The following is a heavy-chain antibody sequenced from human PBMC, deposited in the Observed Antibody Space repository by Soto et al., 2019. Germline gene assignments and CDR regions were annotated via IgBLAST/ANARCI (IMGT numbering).Heavy chain of an antibody. J-gene: IGHJ6*03. CDR1: GGSISSSSYY. CDR3: ARQGGDIVVVPAAILDIDYYYYMDV. V-gene: IGHV4-39*01. D-gene: IGHD2-2*01. CDR2: IYYSGST. Sequence: SETLSLTCTVSGGSISSSSYYWGWIRQPPGKGLEWIGSIYYSGSTDYNPSLKSRVTISVDTSKNQFSLKLSSVTAADTAVYYCARQGGDIVVVPAAILDIDYYYYMDVWGKGTTVTVSS.